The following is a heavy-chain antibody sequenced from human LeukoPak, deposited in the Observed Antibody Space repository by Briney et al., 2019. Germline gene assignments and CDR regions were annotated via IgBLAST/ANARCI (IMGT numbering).Heavy chain of an antibody. CDR2: INPNSGGT. V-gene: IGHV1-2*02. Sequence: ASVKVSCKASGYTFTGYYMHWVRQAPGQGLEWMGWINPNSGGTNYAQKFQGRVTMTRDTSISTAYVELSRLRSDDTAVYYCARVLPGRPHDYGDYEFDYWGQGTLVTVSS. D-gene: IGHD4-17*01. CDR1: GYTFTGYY. J-gene: IGHJ4*02. CDR3: ARVLPGRPHDYGDYEFDY.